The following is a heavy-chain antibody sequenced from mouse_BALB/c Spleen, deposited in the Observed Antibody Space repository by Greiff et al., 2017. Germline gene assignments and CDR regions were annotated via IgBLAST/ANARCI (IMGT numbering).Heavy chain of an antibody. V-gene: IGHV1-20*02. CDR1: GYSFTGYF. CDR3: AREGGNYYFDY. Sequence: EVQLVESGPELVKPGASVKISCKASGYSFTGYFMNWVMQSHGKSLEWIGRINPYNGDTFYNQKFKGKATLTVDKSSSTAHMELRSLASEDSAVYYCAREGGNYYFDYWGQGTTLTVSS. CDR2: INPYNGDT. D-gene: IGHD2-1*01. J-gene: IGHJ2*01.